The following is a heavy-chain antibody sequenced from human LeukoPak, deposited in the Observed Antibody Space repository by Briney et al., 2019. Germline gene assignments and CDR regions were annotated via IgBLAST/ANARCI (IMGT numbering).Heavy chain of an antibody. V-gene: IGHV4-31*03. D-gene: IGHD6-19*01. CDR1: GXSXSSGGYW. J-gene: IGHJ5*02. Sequence: SQXXSLXCTXSGXSXSSGGYWWSWNRQHPGKGVGWIVYIYYSGSTYYNPSRKSRITITVKKSKNQFSLKLSSVTAADTAIYYCASLIAVWSWFVPWGQGTLVTVSS. CDR3: ASLIAVWSWFVP. CDR2: IYYSGST.